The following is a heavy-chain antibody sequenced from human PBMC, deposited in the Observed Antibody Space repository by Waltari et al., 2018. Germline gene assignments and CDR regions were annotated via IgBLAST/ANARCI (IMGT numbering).Heavy chain of an antibody. Sequence: QVQVMESGGGVVQPGRSLRLPCQTSGFIFRNFAMHWVRQTPGKGLGWVAMMSYDGNTEYYADSVKGRFTISRDNSRSTLYLQMNSLRVEDTAVYSCARVIAGRAFDIWGQGTLVTVS. CDR2: MSYDGNTE. J-gene: IGHJ3*02. V-gene: IGHV3-30-3*01. D-gene: IGHD6-6*01. CDR3: ARVIAGRAFDI. CDR1: GFIFRNFA.